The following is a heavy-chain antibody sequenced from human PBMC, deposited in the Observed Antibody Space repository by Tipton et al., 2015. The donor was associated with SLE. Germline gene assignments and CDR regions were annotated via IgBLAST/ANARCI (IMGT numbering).Heavy chain of an antibody. CDR3: AREYSGYDYRTFDH. V-gene: IGHV4-59*12. Sequence: TLSLTCTVSGGSISNYSWSWIRQPPGKGLEWIGSIYHSGNTYSNPSLKSRVTISVDTSKNQFSLKLRSVTAADTAVYYCAREYSGYDYRTFDHWGQGTLVTVSS. D-gene: IGHD5-12*01. J-gene: IGHJ4*02. CDR2: IYHSGNT. CDR1: GGSISNYS.